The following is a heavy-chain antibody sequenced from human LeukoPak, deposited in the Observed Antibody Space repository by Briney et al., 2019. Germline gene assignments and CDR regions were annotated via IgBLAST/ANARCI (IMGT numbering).Heavy chain of an antibody. Sequence: SETLSLTCTVSGGSISSGGYYWSWIRQPPGQGLEWIGYIYYSGSTYYNPSLKSRVTISVDTSKNQFSLKLSSVTAADTAVYYCARAYDYVWGSSDWGQGTLVTVSS. V-gene: IGHV4-30-4*01. CDR1: GGSISSGGYY. CDR3: ARAYDYVWGSSD. J-gene: IGHJ4*02. D-gene: IGHD3-16*01. CDR2: IYYSGST.